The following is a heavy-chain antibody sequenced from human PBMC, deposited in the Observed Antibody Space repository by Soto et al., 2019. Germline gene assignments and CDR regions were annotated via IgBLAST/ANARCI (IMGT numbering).Heavy chain of an antibody. Sequence: QLQLVQSGAEVREPGSSVKVSCKASGGTFSSYTVIWVRQAPGKGLEWMGGITPTLNIAKYAEKFQGRVTITTDESTSTVNMNRSSLRAEDTAVYCGARGYYSWSTPSSVAYWGQGTRVADSS. J-gene: IGHJ4*02. CDR3: ARGYYSWSTPSSVAY. CDR1: GGTFSSYT. D-gene: IGHD1-26*01. V-gene: IGHV1-69*05. CDR2: ITPTLNIA.